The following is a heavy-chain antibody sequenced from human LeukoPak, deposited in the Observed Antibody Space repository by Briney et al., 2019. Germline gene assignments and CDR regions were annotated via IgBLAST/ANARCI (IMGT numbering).Heavy chain of an antibody. CDR2: ISSSSSYI. CDR3: ASRPVTDPWYSSGWYFGVD. CDR1: GFTFSSYS. J-gene: IGHJ4*02. V-gene: IGHV3-21*04. D-gene: IGHD6-19*01. Sequence: GGSLRLSCAASGFTFSSYSMNWVRQAPGKGLEWVSSISSSSSYIYYADSVKGRFTISRDNSKNTLYLQMDSLRTEDTAVYYCASRPVTDPWYSSGWYFGVDGGQGTLVTVSS.